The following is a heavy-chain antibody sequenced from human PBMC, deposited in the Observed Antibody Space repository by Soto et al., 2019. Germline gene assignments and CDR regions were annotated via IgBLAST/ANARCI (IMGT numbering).Heavy chain of an antibody. CDR2: ISSSSSNI. CDR3: ASYDFLGHNAFDI. CDR1: GFTFSSYS. Sequence: GGSLRLSCAASGFTFSSYSMNWVRQAPGKGLEGVSYISSSSSNIYYADSVKGRFTISRDNAKNSLYLQMNSLRAEDTAVYYCASYDFLGHNAFDIWGQGTMVTVSS. J-gene: IGHJ3*02. V-gene: IGHV3-48*04. D-gene: IGHD3-3*01.